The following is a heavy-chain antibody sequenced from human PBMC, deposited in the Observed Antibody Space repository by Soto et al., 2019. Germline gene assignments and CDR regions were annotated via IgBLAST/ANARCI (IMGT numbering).Heavy chain of an antibody. V-gene: IGHV4-31*03. Sequence: SETLSLTCTVSGGSISSGGYYWSWIRKHPGKGLEWIGYIYKSGNTYYNPSLKSRVTISIDTPKNQFSLKLSSVTAADTAVYYCARGSGDGFNLVDYWGQGTLVTVSS. CDR2: IYKSGNT. D-gene: IGHD2-15*01. J-gene: IGHJ4*02. CDR3: ARGSGDGFNLVDY. CDR1: GGSISSGGYY.